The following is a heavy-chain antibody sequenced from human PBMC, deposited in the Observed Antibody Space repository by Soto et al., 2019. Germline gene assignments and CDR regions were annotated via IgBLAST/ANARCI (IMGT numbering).Heavy chain of an antibody. CDR2: IHPSGDT. D-gene: IGHD2-15*01. J-gene: IGHJ1*01. V-gene: IGHV1-46*01. CDR1: GYKFTTYF. CDR3: VRGYCTTSPCSGDFQF. Sequence: QVQLVQSGAELKKPGASVKVACKASGYKFTTYFIHWVRQAPGQVLEWMGMIHPSGDTGYAKKFRGRVTMTIDTSTTTAYMELRNLTSEDTAVYFSVRGYCTTSPCSGDFQFWGQGTLVTVSS.